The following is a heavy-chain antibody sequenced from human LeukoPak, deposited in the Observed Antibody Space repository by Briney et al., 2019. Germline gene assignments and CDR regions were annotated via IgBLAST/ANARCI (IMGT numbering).Heavy chain of an antibody. V-gene: IGHV4-31*03. CDR3: ARTVFWGVKYYFDY. D-gene: IGHD3-16*01. CDR2: IYYSGST. Sequence: SETLSLTCTVSGGSISSGGYYWSWIRPHPGKGLEWNGYIYYSGSTYYNPSLKSRVTISVDTSKNQFSLKLRSVTAANTAVYYCARTVFWGVKYYFDYWGQGTLVTVSS. J-gene: IGHJ4*02. CDR1: GGSISSGGYY.